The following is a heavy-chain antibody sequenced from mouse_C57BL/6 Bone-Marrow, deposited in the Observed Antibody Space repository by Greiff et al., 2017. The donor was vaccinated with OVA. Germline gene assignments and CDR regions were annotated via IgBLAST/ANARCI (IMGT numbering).Heavy chain of an antibody. D-gene: IGHD2-1*01. Sequence: VQLQQSGAELARPGASVKLSCKASGYTFTSYGISWVKQRTGQGLEWIGEIYPRSGNTYYNEKFKGKATLTADKSSSTAYMELRSLTSEDSAVYVCARERGNYQAWFAYWGQGTLVTVSA. J-gene: IGHJ3*01. CDR2: IYPRSGNT. CDR3: ARERGNYQAWFAY. V-gene: IGHV1-81*01. CDR1: GYTFTSYG.